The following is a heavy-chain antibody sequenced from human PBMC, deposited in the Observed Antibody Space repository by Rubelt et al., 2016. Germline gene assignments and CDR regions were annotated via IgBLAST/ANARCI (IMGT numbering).Heavy chain of an antibody. D-gene: IGHD7-27*01. J-gene: IGHJ1*01. CDR2: IYYSGST. V-gene: IGHV4-39*01. CDR3: ARISAILGRGASYFQH. Sequence: QLQLQESGPGLVKPSETLSLTCTVSGGSISSSSYYWGWIRQPPGKGLEWIGSIYYSGSTYYNPSLKSRVTISVDTSKNQFPLKLSSVTAADTAVYYCARISAILGRGASYFQHWGQGTLVTVSS. CDR1: GGSISSSSYY.